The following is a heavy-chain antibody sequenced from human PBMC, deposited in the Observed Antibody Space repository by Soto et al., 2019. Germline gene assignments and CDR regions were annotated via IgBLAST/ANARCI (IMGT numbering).Heavy chain of an antibody. J-gene: IGHJ4*02. D-gene: IGHD4-17*01. V-gene: IGHV3-48*02. Sequence: EVQLVESGGGLVQPGGSLRLSCAASGFTFSSYSMNWVRQAPGKGLEWVSYISSSSSTIYYADSVKGRFTISRDNAKNSLYLQMNSLRDEDTAVYYCARALLSRYGDYVGSDYWGQGTLVTVSS. CDR2: ISSSSSTI. CDR1: GFTFSSYS. CDR3: ARALLSRYGDYVGSDY.